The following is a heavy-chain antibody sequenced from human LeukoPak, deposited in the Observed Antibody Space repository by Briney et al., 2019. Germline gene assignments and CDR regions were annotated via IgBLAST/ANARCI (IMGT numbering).Heavy chain of an antibody. V-gene: IGHV3-7*01. Sequence: GGSLRLSCVASGFSFNSYWMSWVRQAPGKGLEWVANIKQDGSEKSYVCSVKGRFTISRDNAKNSLYLQMNSLRAADTAIYFCAKGAWNFDLWGRGTLVSVSS. J-gene: IGHJ2*01. CDR2: IKQDGSEK. CDR3: AKGAWNFDL. CDR1: GFSFNSYW.